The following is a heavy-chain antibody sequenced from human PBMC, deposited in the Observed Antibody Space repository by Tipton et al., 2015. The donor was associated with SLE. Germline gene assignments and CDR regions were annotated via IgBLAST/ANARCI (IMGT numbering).Heavy chain of an antibody. J-gene: IGHJ4*02. Sequence: TLSLTCAVYGGSFSGYSWSWIRQPPGKGLEWIGEINHSGSTNYNPSLKSRVTISVDTSKNQFSLKLSSVTAADTAVYYCARATVAGLFDYWGQGTLVIVSS. V-gene: IGHV4-34*01. CDR2: INHSGST. CDR3: ARATVAGLFDY. CDR1: GGSFSGYS. D-gene: IGHD6-19*01.